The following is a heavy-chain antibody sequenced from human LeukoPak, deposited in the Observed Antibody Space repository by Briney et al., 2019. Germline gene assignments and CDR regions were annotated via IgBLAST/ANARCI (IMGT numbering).Heavy chain of an antibody. Sequence: GGSLRLSCAASGFTFSSYWMHWVRQGTGRGLVWVSHIKTDGTSTSYADSVKGRFTISRDNAKNTLCLQMDSLRAEDTAVYYCARAIYDTRNGMDVWGQGTTVTVSS. J-gene: IGHJ6*02. CDR2: IKTDGTST. CDR1: GFTFSSYW. CDR3: ARAIYDTRNGMDV. V-gene: IGHV3-74*01. D-gene: IGHD3-22*01.